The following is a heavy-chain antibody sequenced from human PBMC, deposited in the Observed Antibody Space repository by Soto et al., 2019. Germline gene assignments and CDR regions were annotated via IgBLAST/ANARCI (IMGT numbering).Heavy chain of an antibody. V-gene: IGHV3-23*01. J-gene: IGHJ6*02. CDR2: IGESGTPT. Sequence: PGGSLRLSCAASGFTFSSYAMKWVRQAPGKGLEWVSLIGESGTPTYYADSVKDRFTISRDNSKNTLYLQMNSLRAEDTAVYYCAKFFNYDTGYYYYGMDVWGQGTTVTVSS. CDR1: GFTFSSYA. CDR3: AKFFNYDTGYYYYGMDV. D-gene: IGHD3-9*01.